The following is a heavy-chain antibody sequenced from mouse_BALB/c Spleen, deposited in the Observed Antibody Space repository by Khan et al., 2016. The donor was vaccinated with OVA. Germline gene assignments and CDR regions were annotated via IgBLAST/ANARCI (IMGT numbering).Heavy chain of an antibody. J-gene: IGHJ2*01. D-gene: IGHD3-3*01. CDR3: ARRGAAGGRWDYFDY. CDR1: GYTFTNYW. CDR2: IYPGGGYT. V-gene: IGHV1-63*02. Sequence: QVQLQQSGAELVRPGTSVKMSCKAAGYTFTNYWIGWVKQRPGHGLEWIGDIYPGGGYTNYNEKFKGKATLTADTSSSTAYMQLSGLTSEDSAIFDCARRGAAGGRWDYFDYWGQGTTLTVSS.